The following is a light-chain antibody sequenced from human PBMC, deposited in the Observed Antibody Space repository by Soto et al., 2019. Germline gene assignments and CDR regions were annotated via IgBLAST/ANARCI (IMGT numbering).Light chain of an antibody. CDR1: QSVSSSY. Sequence: EIVLTQSPDTLSLSPGERATLSFSASQSVSSSYLAWYQQRPGQAPRLLIYGASSRATGIPDRFSGSGSGTDFSLTISRLEPEDFAVYYCQQYGSSITFGQGTRLEIK. J-gene: IGKJ5*01. V-gene: IGKV3-20*01. CDR3: QQYGSSIT. CDR2: GAS.